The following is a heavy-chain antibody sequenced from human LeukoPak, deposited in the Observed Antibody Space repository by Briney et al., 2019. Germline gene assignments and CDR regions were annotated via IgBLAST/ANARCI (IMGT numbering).Heavy chain of an antibody. CDR3: ARAPRGSGDEESFDY. Sequence: SETLSLTCTVSGGSISSGSYYWSWIRQPAGKGLEGIGRIYTSGSTNYNPSLKSRVTISVDTSKNQFSLKLSSVTAADTAVYYCARAPRGSGDEESFDYWGQGTLVTVSS. V-gene: IGHV4-61*02. J-gene: IGHJ4*02. CDR2: IYTSGST. D-gene: IGHD2-15*01. CDR1: GGSISSGSYY.